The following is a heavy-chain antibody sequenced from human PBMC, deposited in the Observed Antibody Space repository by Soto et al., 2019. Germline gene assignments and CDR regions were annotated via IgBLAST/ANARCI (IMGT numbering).Heavy chain of an antibody. CDR1: GFTFSSYA. V-gene: IGHV3-23*01. CDR3: AKGGIGRAPRLDF. J-gene: IGHJ4*02. CDR2: ISDGYDGP. Sequence: EVQLLKSGGGLVQPGGSLRLSCAASGFTFSSYAMTWVRQAPGKGLEWISSISDGYDGPYYADSVKGRFTISRDNSKSTVSLQMNSLRADDTALYYCAKGGIGRAPRLDFCGQGTLVTVSS. D-gene: IGHD1-1*01.